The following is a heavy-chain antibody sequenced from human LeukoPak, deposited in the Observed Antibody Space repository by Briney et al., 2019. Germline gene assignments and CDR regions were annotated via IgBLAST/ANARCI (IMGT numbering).Heavy chain of an antibody. CDR3: AREFSGYAFDI. CDR2: ISGSGGST. V-gene: IGHV3-23*01. Sequence: GGFLRLSCAASGFTFSSYALSWVRQAPGKGLEWVSAISGSGGSTYYADSVKGRFTISRDNSKNTLSLQMNSLRAEDMAVYYCAREFSGYAFDIWGQGTTVTVSS. J-gene: IGHJ3*02. CDR1: GFTFSSYA. D-gene: IGHD5-12*01.